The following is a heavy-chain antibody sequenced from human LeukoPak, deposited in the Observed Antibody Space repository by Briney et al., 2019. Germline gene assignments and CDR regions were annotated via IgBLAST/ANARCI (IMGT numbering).Heavy chain of an antibody. CDR3: AKVLRPIAVAGLDY. Sequence: GGSLGLSCAASGFTFSSYAMSWVRQAPGKGLEWVSAISGSGGSTYYADSVKGRFTISRDNSKNTLYLQMNSLRAEDTAVYYCAKVLRPIAVAGLDYWGQGTLVTVSS. CDR2: ISGSGGST. D-gene: IGHD6-13*01. J-gene: IGHJ4*02. V-gene: IGHV3-23*01. CDR1: GFTFSSYA.